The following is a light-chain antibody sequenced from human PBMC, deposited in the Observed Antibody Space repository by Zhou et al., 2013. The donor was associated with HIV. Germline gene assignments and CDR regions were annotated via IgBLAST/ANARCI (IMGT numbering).Light chain of an antibody. V-gene: IGKV3-20*01. J-gene: IGKJ3*01. CDR2: GAS. CDR3: QQYNNWPPIT. Sequence: EIVLTQSPGTLSLSPGERATLSCRASQSVSTNYLAWYQQKPGQAPRLLIYGASTRASGIPDRFSGSGSGTDFTLTITRLEPEDFAVYYCQQYNNWPPITFGPWDQSGYQT. CDR1: QSVSTNY.